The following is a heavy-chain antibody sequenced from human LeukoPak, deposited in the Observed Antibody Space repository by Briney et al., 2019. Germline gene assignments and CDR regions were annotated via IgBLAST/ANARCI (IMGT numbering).Heavy chain of an antibody. V-gene: IGHV3-30*19. J-gene: IGHJ3*02. CDR2: ISYDGSNK. CDR1: GITFRIHG. D-gene: IGHD6-13*01. CDR3: ARDGGEQQLPPDAFDI. Sequence: GGSLRLSCTASGITFRIHGMFWVRQAPGKGLEWVAVISYDGSNKYYADSVKGRFTISRDNSKNTLYLQMNSLRAEDTAVYYCARDGGEQQLPPDAFDIWGQGTMVTVSS.